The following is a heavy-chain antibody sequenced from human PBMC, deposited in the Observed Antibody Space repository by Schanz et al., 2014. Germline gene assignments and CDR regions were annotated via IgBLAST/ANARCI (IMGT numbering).Heavy chain of an antibody. V-gene: IGHV3-23*04. J-gene: IGHJ3*02. CDR3: AKGRFGELSAFDI. CDR2: ISGSGGST. D-gene: IGHD3-10*01. Sequence: VQLVESGGGVVQPGRSLRLSCAASGLIFSNYVMSWVRQAPGKGLEWVSAISGSGGSTYYADSVKGRFTISRDNSKSTLYLQMNSLRAEDTAVYYCAKGRFGELSAFDIWGQGTMVTVSS. CDR1: GLIFSNYV.